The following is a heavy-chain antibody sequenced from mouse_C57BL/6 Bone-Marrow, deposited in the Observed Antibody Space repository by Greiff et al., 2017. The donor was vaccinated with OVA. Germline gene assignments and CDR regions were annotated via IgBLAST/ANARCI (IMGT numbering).Heavy chain of an antibody. CDR2: ISSGSSTI. J-gene: IGHJ2*01. CDR1: GFTFSDYG. CDR3: ARTITTVVAHFDY. V-gene: IGHV5-17*01. D-gene: IGHD1-1*01. Sequence: EVQRVESGGGLVKPGGSLKLSCAASGFTFSDYGMHWVRQAPEKGLEWVAYISSGSSTIYYADTVKGRFTISRDNAKNTLFLQMTSLRSEDTAMYYCARTITTVVAHFDYWGQGTTLTVSS.